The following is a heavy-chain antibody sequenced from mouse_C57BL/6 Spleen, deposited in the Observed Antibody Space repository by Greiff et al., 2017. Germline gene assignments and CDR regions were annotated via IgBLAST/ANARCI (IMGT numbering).Heavy chain of an antibody. CDR3: ARRGDYDDYFDY. V-gene: IGHV1-50*01. D-gene: IGHD2-4*01. CDR2: IDPSDSNT. Sequence: QVQLQQPGAELVKPGASVKLSCKASGYTFTSYWMQWVKQRPGQGLAWIGEIDPSDSNTNYNQKFKGKATLTVDTSSSTAYMQLSSLTSEDSAVYYCARRGDYDDYFDYWGQGTTLTVSS. J-gene: IGHJ2*01. CDR1: GYTFTSYW.